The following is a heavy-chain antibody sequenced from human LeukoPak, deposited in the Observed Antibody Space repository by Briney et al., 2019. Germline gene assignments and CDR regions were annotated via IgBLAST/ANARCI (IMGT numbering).Heavy chain of an antibody. Sequence: GGSLRLSCAASAISFRSYEVNWVRQAPGKGLEWVSFITPSGSDVYYAESVRGRFATSKDNAKESVFLHMNSLRVEDTAVYYCVTGNYRSFYYYYLDVWGKGTTVTVS. J-gene: IGHJ6*03. V-gene: IGHV3-48*03. CDR2: ITPSGSDV. D-gene: IGHD1-7*01. CDR1: AISFRSYE. CDR3: VTGNYRSFYYYYLDV.